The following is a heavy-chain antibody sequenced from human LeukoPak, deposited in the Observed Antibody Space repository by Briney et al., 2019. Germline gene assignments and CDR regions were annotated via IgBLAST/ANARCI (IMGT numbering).Heavy chain of an antibody. D-gene: IGHD5-12*01. V-gene: IGHV1-18*01. CDR2: ISAYNGNT. CDR3: ASGYAAFDI. Sequence: EASVKVSCTASGYTFTSYGISWVRQAPGQGLEWMGCISAYNGNTNYAQKLQGRVTMTTDTSTSTAYMELRSLRSDDTAMYYCASGYAAFDIWGQGTMVTVSS. J-gene: IGHJ3*02. CDR1: GYTFTSYG.